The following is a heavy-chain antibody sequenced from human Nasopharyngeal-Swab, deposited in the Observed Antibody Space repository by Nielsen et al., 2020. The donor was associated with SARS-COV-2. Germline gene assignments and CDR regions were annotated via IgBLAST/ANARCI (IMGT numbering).Heavy chain of an antibody. Sequence: RQAPGKGLEWVSYISGSGSIIYYADSVKGRFTISRDNAKNSLYLQMNSLRAEDTAVYYCARASRFGGRMDVWGKGTTVTVSS. V-gene: IGHV3-11*01. D-gene: IGHD3-10*01. CDR3: ARASRFGGRMDV. J-gene: IGHJ6*04. CDR2: ISGSGSII.